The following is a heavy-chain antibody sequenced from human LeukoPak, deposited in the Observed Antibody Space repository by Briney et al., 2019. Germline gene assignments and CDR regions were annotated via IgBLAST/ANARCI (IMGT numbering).Heavy chain of an antibody. V-gene: IGHV1-2*02. Sequence: ASVKVSCKAFGSTFSDYHINWVRQASGQGPEWMGWINPKSGDAKYGQAFQGRVTMTRDTSISTAYMELNRLRFDDTAMYYCARGEYSNGYPYRLDSWGQGTLVTVSS. CDR2: INPKSGDA. CDR1: GSTFSDYH. D-gene: IGHD3-16*01. J-gene: IGHJ4*02. CDR3: ARGEYSNGYPYRLDS.